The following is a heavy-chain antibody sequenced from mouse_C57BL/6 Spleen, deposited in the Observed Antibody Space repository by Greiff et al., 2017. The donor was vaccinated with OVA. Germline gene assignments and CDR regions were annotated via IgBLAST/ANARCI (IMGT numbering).Heavy chain of an antibody. V-gene: IGHV5-4*01. D-gene: IGHD1-1*01. CDR3: ARDYGSIFAY. CDR1: GFTFSSYA. Sequence: EVMLVESGGGLVKPGGSLKLSCAASGFTFSSYAMSWVRQTPEKRLEWVATISDGGSYTYYPDNVKGRFTISRDNAKNNLYLQMSHLKSEDTAMYYCARDYGSIFAYWGQGTLVTGSA. J-gene: IGHJ3*01. CDR2: ISDGGSYT.